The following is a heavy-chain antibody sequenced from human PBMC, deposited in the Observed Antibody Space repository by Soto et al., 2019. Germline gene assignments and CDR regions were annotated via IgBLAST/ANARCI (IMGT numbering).Heavy chain of an antibody. CDR1: GFTFSDYF. D-gene: IGHD3-3*01. CDR3: GKGDTIFGVVDD. CDR2: INNDATYR. J-gene: IGHJ4*02. V-gene: IGHV3-11*06. Sequence: PGGSLRLSCAGSGFTFSDYFITWIRQAPGKGLEWISYINNDATYRKYADSVKGRFTVSRDNAKNSVFLQMNSLRPEDTALYYCGKGDTIFGVVDDWGPGTLVTGSS.